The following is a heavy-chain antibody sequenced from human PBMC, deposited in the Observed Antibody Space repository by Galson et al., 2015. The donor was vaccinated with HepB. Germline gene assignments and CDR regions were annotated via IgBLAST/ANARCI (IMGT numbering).Heavy chain of an antibody. CDR2: IARSGTDI. Sequence: SLRLSCAASGFTFSSYEMNWIRQAPGKGLEWISFIARSGTDIFYTDSVKGRFTTSRDNAKNSLYLQMNSLRVEDTAVYYCARARKQWGQGTLVIVSS. CDR1: GFTFSSYE. CDR3: ARARKQ. J-gene: IGHJ4*02. V-gene: IGHV3-48*03.